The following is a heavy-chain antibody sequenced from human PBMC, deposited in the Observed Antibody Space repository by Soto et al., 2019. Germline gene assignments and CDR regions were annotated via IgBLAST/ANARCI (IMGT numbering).Heavy chain of an antibody. V-gene: IGHV5-51*01. D-gene: IGHD1-20*01. CDR2: IYPGDSDT. Sequence: GESRKISCQGSGDSFTGYWIGWVRQMSGEGLEWMGIIYPGDSDTRYSPSFQGQVTISADGSLSTAYPQWSSLKASDTALYYCARGINGISHPYHFDFSGQGTLVTFSS. CDR1: GDSFTGYW. CDR3: ARGINGISHPYHFDF. J-gene: IGHJ4*02.